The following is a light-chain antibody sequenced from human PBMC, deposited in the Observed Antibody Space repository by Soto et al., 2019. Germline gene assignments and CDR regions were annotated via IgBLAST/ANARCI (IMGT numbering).Light chain of an antibody. CDR1: SNDIGAFNF. J-gene: IGLJ3*02. Sequence: QSALTQPASVSGSLGQSVTISCTGTSNDIGAFNFVSWYQQHPGKAPKVILYEVNSRPSGVSDRFSGSKSGNTASLTISVLQVEDEADYYCNAYRSSSARVFGGGTKVTVL. V-gene: IGLV2-14*01. CDR3: NAYRSSSARV. CDR2: EVN.